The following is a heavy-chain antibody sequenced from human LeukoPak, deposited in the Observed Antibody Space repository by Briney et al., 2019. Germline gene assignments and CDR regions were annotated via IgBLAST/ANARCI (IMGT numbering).Heavy chain of an antibody. CDR2: IKQDGSEK. CDR1: RLTFSSYW. CDR3: ARMQVGWLRFAFDI. D-gene: IGHD5-12*01. V-gene: IGHV3-7*05. J-gene: IGHJ3*02. Sequence: PGGSLRLSCEASRLTFSSYWMSWVRQAPGKGLEWVANIKQDGSEKYYVDSVKGRFTISRDNAKNSLYLQMNSLRAEDTAVYYCARMQVGWLRFAFDIWGQGTVVTVSS.